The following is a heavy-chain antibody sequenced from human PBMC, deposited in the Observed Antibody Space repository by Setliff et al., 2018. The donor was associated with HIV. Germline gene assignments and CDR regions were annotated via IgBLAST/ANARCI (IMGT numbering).Heavy chain of an antibody. CDR2: VYYTGST. D-gene: IGHD3-10*01. CDR1: GGSISSSSSY. V-gene: IGHV4-61*05. J-gene: IGHJ4*02. CDR3: ASHYFDSGSPFNF. Sequence: SETLSLTCTVSGGSISSSSSYWGWMRQSPERRLEWIGYVYYTGSTHYNPSLKSRVSISVDTSENRFSLRLSSMTAADTAVYYCASHYFDSGSPFNFWGQGAPVTVSS.